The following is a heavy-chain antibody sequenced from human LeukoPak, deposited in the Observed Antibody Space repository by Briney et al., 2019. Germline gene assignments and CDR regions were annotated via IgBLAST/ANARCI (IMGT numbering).Heavy chain of an antibody. J-gene: IGHJ4*02. CDR2: IIPILGIA. V-gene: IGHV1-69*04. CDR1: GGTFSSYA. D-gene: IGHD3-3*01. Sequence: ASVKVSCKASGGTFSSYAISWVRQAPGQGLEWMGRIIPILGIANYAQKFQGRVTITADKSTSTAYMELSSLRSEDTAVYYCARGCYDFWGGYYTEDGFDYWGQGTLVTVSS. CDR3: ARGCYDFWGGYYTEDGFDY.